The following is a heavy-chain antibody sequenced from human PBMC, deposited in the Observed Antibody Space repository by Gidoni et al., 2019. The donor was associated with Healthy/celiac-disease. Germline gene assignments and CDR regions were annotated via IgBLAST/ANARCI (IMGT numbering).Heavy chain of an antibody. CDR3: SRGANVRFFEWLPPYYFDY. CDR1: GYTFTGYY. J-gene: IGHJ4*02. CDR2: INPNSGGT. V-gene: IGHV1-2*02. Sequence: QVQLVQSGAEGKKPGAAVKVSCKAAGYTFTGYYMNWVRQAPGHGLEWMGWINPNSGGTTDAPTFQGRGTMTRDTSISTAYMELSRLRSDDTAVYYCSRGANVRFFEWLPPYYFDYWVQGTLVTVSS. D-gene: IGHD3-3*01.